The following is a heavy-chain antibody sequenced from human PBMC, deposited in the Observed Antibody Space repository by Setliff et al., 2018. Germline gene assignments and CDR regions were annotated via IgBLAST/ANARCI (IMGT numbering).Heavy chain of an antibody. J-gene: IGHJ4*02. CDR1: GGSISSGSYY. CDR3: ARGSGDH. Sequence: PSETLSLTCTVSGGSISSGSYYWSWIRQPAGKGLEWIGRIYTSGSTNYNPSLKSRVTMSVDTSKNQFSLKLTSVTAADTAVYYCARGSGDHWGQGTLVTVSS. CDR2: IYTSGST. V-gene: IGHV4-61*02.